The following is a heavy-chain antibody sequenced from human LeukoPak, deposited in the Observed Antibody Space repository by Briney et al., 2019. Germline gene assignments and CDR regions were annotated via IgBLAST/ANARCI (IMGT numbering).Heavy chain of an antibody. CDR2: IYSDNT. J-gene: IGHJ6*03. Sequence: GGSLRLSCTVSGFTVSSNSMSWVRQAPGKGLEWVSFIYSDNTHYSDSVKGRFTISRDNSKNTLYLQMNSLRSEDTALYYCARDRGGIGYYMDVWGKGTTVTVSS. V-gene: IGHV3-53*01. D-gene: IGHD3-16*02. CDR1: GFTVSSNS. CDR3: ARDRGGIGYYMDV.